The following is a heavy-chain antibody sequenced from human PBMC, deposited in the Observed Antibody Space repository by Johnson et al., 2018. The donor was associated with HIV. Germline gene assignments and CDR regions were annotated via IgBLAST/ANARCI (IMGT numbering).Heavy chain of an antibody. CDR3: AREEGNYILTRGDAFDI. CDR2: ISSSGRTI. J-gene: IGHJ3*02. D-gene: IGHD3-9*01. Sequence: QVQLVESGGGLVRPGGSLRLSCAASGFTFSDYYMTWIRQAPGKGLECVSYISSSGRTIYYADSVKGRFTISRDNAKNSLYRQMNSLSAEDTAVYYCAREEGNYILTRGDAFDIWGQGTMVTVSS. CDR1: GFTFSDYY. V-gene: IGHV3-11*04.